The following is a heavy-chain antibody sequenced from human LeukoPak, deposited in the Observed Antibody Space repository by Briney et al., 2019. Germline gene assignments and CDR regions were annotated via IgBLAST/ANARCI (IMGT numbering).Heavy chain of an antibody. CDR1: GGSISSYY. Sequence: SETLSLTCTVSGGSISSYYWSWIRQPPGKGLEWIGRIYTSGSTNYNPSLKSRVTMSVDTSKNQFSLKLSSVTAADTAVYYCARGPYLGSGSSNGFDPWGQGTLVTVSS. V-gene: IGHV4-4*07. D-gene: IGHD3-10*01. CDR3: ARGPYLGSGSSNGFDP. J-gene: IGHJ5*02. CDR2: IYTSGST.